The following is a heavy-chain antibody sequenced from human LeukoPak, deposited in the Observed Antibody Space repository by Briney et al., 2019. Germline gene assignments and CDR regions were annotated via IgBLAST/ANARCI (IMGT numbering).Heavy chain of an antibody. CDR3: ARDLFTYYDFWSGYTANWFDP. CDR2: ISYDGSNK. CDR1: GFTFSNYA. J-gene: IGHJ5*02. Sequence: PGRSLRLSCAASGFTFSNYAMHLVRQAPGEGLELVAVISYDGSNKYYADFVKGRFTISRDNSKNTLYLQMNSLRAEDTAVYSCARDLFTYYDFWSGYTANWFDPWGQGTLVTVSS. D-gene: IGHD3-3*01. V-gene: IGHV3-30-3*01.